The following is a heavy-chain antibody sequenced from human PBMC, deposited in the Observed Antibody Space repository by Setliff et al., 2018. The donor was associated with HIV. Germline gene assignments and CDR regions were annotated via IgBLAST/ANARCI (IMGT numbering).Heavy chain of an antibody. Sequence: PGGSLRLSCVGSGFTFNGYAMNWVRQAPGKGLEWVSYISSSSSSIYYGDSVKGRFTISRDNAKNSLDLEMHSLTDEGTAVYYCVRDPGGIFDAFDVWGQGTMVTVSS. CDR1: GFTFNGYA. CDR3: VRDPGGIFDAFDV. CDR2: ISSSSSSI. D-gene: IGHD3-3*01. J-gene: IGHJ3*01. V-gene: IGHV3-48*02.